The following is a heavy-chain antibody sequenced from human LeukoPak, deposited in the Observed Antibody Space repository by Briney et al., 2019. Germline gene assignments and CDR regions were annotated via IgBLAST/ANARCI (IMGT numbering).Heavy chain of an antibody. CDR2: ISYDGSNK. Sequence: GRSLRLSCAASGFTFSSYAIHWVRQAPGKGLEWVAVISYDGSNKYYADSVKGRFTISRDNSKNTLYLQMNSLRAEDTAVYYCARGPEGGASEHLEYYFDYWGQGTLVTVSS. V-gene: IGHV3-30*01. D-gene: IGHD2-21*01. CDR1: GFTFSSYA. CDR3: ARGPEGGASEHLEYYFDY. J-gene: IGHJ4*02.